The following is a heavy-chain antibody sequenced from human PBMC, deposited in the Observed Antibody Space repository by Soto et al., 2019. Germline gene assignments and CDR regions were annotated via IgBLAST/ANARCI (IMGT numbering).Heavy chain of an antibody. CDR2: INPNSGGT. CDR3: ARGAYSSSSNLFDY. J-gene: IGHJ4*02. V-gene: IGHV1-2*04. CDR1: GYAFTGYY. D-gene: IGHD6-6*01. Sequence: VSCKASGYAFTGYYMHWVRQAPGQGLEWMGWINPNSGGTNYAQKFQGWVTMTRDTSISTAYMELSRLRSDDTAVYYCARGAYSSSSNLFDYWGQGTLVTVSS.